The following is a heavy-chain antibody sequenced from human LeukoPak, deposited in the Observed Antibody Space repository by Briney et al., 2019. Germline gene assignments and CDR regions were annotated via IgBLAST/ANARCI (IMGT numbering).Heavy chain of an antibody. V-gene: IGHV3-48*01. J-gene: IGHJ3*02. CDR3: AKDHGTVVTTFEAFDI. CDR1: GFTFSSYS. CDR2: ISSSSSSI. Sequence: QPGGSLRLSCAASGFTFSSYSMNWVRQAPGKGLEWVSFISSSSSSIYYADSVKGRFTISRDNAKNSLYLQMNRLRAEDTAVYYCAKDHGTVVTTFEAFDIWGQGTMVTVSS. D-gene: IGHD4-23*01.